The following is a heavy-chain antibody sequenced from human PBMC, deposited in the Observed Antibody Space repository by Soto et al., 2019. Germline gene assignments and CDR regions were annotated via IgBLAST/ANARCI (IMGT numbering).Heavy chain of an antibody. CDR3: ARGPDYAAYFDF. D-gene: IGHD4-17*01. J-gene: IGHJ4*02. Sequence: QVQLVQSGAEVKKPGSSVKVSCRASGGTFSNYAVSWVRQAPGQGLEWMGGIILPFGTANYAQKFQGRVTITADESRVTTYMEFSSLRFADTAVYYCARGPDYAAYFDFWGQGTLVTVSS. CDR1: GGTFSNYA. CDR2: IILPFGTA. V-gene: IGHV1-69*12.